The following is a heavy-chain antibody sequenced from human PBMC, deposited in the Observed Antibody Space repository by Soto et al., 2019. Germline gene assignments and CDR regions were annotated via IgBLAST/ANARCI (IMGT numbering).Heavy chain of an antibody. Sequence: QVQLQESGPGLVKPSETLSLTCTVSGASISSYYWTWIRQPPGKGLVWIGYIDYGGSTDYNPSLRSRVTIAADASPTQFPLQLRSLPAAWPAVDYWVREGVYSSGGSSRLRYLDYWGPGTGITFSS. J-gene: IGHJ4*03. D-gene: IGHD2-15*01. V-gene: IGHV4-59*01. CDR1: GASISSYY. CDR3: VREGVYSSGGSSRLRYLDY. CDR2: IDYGGST.